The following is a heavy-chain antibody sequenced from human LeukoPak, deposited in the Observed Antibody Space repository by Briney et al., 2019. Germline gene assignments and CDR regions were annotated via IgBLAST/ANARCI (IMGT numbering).Heavy chain of an antibody. CDR3: ARGGWGSFDY. V-gene: IGHV4-39*07. J-gene: IGHJ4*02. D-gene: IGHD1-26*01. CDR1: GGSIRNDNYY. Sequence: SETLSLTCTVSGGSIRNDNYYWGLIRQPPGKGLEWIGSIFYSGSTYYNTSLKSRVTISVDTSKNQFSLKLNSVTAADTAVYYCARGGWGSFDYWGQGTLVTVSS. CDR2: IFYSGST.